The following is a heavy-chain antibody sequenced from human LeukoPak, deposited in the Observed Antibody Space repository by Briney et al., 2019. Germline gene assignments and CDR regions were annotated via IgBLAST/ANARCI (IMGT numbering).Heavy chain of an antibody. D-gene: IGHD2-15*01. CDR3: ARVNSGGSCYDY. J-gene: IGHJ4*02. V-gene: IGHV4-38-2*01. Sequence: SETLSLTCAVSGYSISSGCYWGWIRQPPGKGLEWIGSIYHSGSTYYNPSLKSRVTISVDTSKNQFSLKLSSVTAADTAVYYCARVNSGGSCYDYWGQGTLVTVSS. CDR1: GYSISSGCY. CDR2: IYHSGST.